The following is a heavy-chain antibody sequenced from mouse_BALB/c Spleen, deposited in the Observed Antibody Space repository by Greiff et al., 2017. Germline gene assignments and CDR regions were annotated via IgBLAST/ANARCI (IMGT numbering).Heavy chain of an antibody. CDR1: GYTFTDYN. Sequence: EVQLQQSGPELVKPGASVKISCKASGYTFTDYNMHWVKQSHGKSLEWIGYIYPYNGGTGYNQKFKSKATLTVDNSSSTAYMELRSLTSEDSAVYYCARWYYYGSRFAMDYWGQGTSVTVSS. J-gene: IGHJ4*01. D-gene: IGHD1-1*01. CDR2: IYPYNGGT. V-gene: IGHV1S29*02. CDR3: ARWYYYGSRFAMDY.